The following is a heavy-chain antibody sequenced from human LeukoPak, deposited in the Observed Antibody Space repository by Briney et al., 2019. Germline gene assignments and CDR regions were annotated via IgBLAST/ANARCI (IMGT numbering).Heavy chain of an antibody. V-gene: IGHV4-39*01. CDR1: GGSISSSSYY. D-gene: IGHD5-24*01. CDR3: ASRITVRDGYNSDDY. CDR2: TYYSGST. J-gene: IGHJ4*02. Sequence: SEALSLTCTVSGGSISSSSYYWGWIRQPPGQGLEWIGSTYYSGSTYYNPSLKSRVTISVDTSKNKFSLKLSSVTAADRAVYYCASRITVRDGYNSDDYWGQGTLVTVSS.